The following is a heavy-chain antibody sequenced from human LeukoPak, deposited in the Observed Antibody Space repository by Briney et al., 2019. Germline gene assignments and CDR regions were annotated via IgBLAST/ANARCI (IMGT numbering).Heavy chain of an antibody. D-gene: IGHD3-9*01. Sequence: GRSLRLSCAASGFIFSNDAMHWVRQAPGKGLEWVANIKQDGSEKYYVGSVKGRFTISRDNAKNSLYLQMNSLRAEDTAVYYCARDLNYDILTGYGMDVWGQGTTVTVSS. J-gene: IGHJ6*02. CDR1: GFIFSNDA. CDR3: ARDLNYDILTGYGMDV. V-gene: IGHV3-7*03. CDR2: IKQDGSEK.